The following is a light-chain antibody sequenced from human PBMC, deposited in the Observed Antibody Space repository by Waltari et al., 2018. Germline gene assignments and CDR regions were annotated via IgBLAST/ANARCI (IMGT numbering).Light chain of an antibody. Sequence: SSELTQDPAVSVALGQTVRITCQGDSLRRYYATWFQQKPGQAPILVMYDKNKRPSGIPDRFSGSNSGNTASLTITGAQAEDEAEYYCNSRDYSGHHIYLFGPWTKVTVL. V-gene: IGLV3-19*01. CDR1: SLRRYY. CDR2: DKN. J-gene: IGLJ1*01. CDR3: NSRDYSGHHIYL.